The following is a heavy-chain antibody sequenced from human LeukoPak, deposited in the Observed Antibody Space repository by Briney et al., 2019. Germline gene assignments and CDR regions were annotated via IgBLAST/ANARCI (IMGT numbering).Heavy chain of an antibody. CDR3: ARAPYYGDYRFDY. D-gene: IGHD4-17*01. CDR2: IYYSGST. Sequence: SETLSLTCAVYGGSFSGYYWSWIRQPPGKGLEWIGYIYYSGSTNYNPSLKSRVTISVDTSKNQFSLKLSSVTAADTAVYYCARAPYYGDYRFDYWGQGTLVTVSS. J-gene: IGHJ4*02. CDR1: GGSFSGYY. V-gene: IGHV4-59*01.